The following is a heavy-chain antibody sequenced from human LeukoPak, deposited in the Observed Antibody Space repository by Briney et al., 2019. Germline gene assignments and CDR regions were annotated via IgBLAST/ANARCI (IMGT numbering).Heavy chain of an antibody. CDR3: ARGPPTYDSSGYYYSPDY. J-gene: IGHJ4*02. CDR1: GFTFSTYW. V-gene: IGHV3-74*01. D-gene: IGHD3-22*01. Sequence: GGSLRLSCAASGFTFSTYWMHWVRQAPGKGLVWVSRFNSDGRSTYYADSVKGRFTVSRDNAKNTLYLQMNSLRAEDTAVYYCARGPPTYDSSGYYYSPDYWGQGTLVTVSS. CDR2: FNSDGRST.